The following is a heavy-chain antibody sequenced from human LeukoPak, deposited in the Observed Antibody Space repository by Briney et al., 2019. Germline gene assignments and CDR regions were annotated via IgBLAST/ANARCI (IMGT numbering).Heavy chain of an antibody. D-gene: IGHD4-17*01. CDR1: GYTFTSYD. CDR3: ARNPTVTTRRPRTSWFDP. CDR2: MNPNSGNT. V-gene: IGHV1-8*01. J-gene: IGHJ5*02. Sequence: ASVKVSCKASGYTFTSYDINWVRQATGQGLEWMGWMNPNSGNTGYAQKFQGRVTMTRNTSISTAYMKLSSLRSEDTAVYYCARNPTVTTRRPRTSWFDPWGQGTLVTVSS.